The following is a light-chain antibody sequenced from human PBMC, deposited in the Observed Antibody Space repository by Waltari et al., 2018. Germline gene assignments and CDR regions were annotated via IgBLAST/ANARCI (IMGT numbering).Light chain of an antibody. CDR3: QVWDSNSDQSV. V-gene: IGLV3-21*02. J-gene: IGLJ3*02. Sequence: SYVLTQPPSVSVAPGQTARLSCGGKSIHWYQQRPGQAPALVVYDNSDRPSGIPERFSGSNSGNTATLTIGRVQAGDEADYYCQVWDSNSDQSVFGGGTYLTVL. CDR2: DNS. CDR1: KS.